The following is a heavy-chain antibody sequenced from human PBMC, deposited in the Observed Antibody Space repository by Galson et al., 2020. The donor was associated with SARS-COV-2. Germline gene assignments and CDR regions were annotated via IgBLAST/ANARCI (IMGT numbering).Heavy chain of an antibody. V-gene: IGHV6-1*01. CDR1: GDSVSSNTAA. CDR3: ARGTMKDGFDS. J-gene: IGHJ4*02. Sequence: SQTLSLTCAISGDSVSSNTAAWTWIRQSPSRGLEWLGRTYYRSKLNKDYAVFVKSQISINPDTTKNQFSLQLNSVTPEDTAVYYCARGTMKDGFDSWGQGTLVTVSS. CDR2: TYYRSKLNK. D-gene: IGHD3-22*01.